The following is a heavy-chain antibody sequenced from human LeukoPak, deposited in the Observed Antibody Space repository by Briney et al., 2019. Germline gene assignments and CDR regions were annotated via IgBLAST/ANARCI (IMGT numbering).Heavy chain of an antibody. Sequence: GESLKISCKGSGYSFTSYCIGWVRQMPGKGLEWMGIIYPGDSDTRYSPSFQGQVTISADKSISTAYLQWSSLKASDTAMYYCARHLSFWSTVPSPAFFDYYYYMDVWGKGTTVTVSS. V-gene: IGHV5-51*01. J-gene: IGHJ6*03. CDR3: ARHLSFWSTVPSPAFFDYYYYMDV. CDR2: IYPGDSDT. D-gene: IGHD3-3*01. CDR1: GYSFTSYC.